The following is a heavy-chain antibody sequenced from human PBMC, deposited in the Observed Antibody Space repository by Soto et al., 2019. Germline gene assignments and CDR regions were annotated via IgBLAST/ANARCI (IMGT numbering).Heavy chain of an antibody. V-gene: IGHV3-23*01. Sequence: GGSLRLSCAASGFAFSNYAMSWVRQSPGKGLEWISSLTGGGDNPHYAESVKGRFTISRDNSKSTLFLQINSLSDGDTAVYYCARGGSGWYPFDYWGQGXLVTVYS. CDR2: LTGGGDNP. CDR3: ARGGSGWYPFDY. D-gene: IGHD6-19*01. CDR1: GFAFSNYA. J-gene: IGHJ4*02.